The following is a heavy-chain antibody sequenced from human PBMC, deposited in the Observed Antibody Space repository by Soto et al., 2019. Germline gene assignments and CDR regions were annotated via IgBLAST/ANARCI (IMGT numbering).Heavy chain of an antibody. Sequence: EVQLVESGGGLVQPGGSLRLSCAASGFTFNNYYMVWVRQAPGRGLEWVANINQDGSAKYYVDSVKGRFTISRDNAKSSLYLQINSLRAEDTATYSGGRGFGGTHWGQGALVTVSS. CDR2: INQDGSAK. CDR3: GRGFGGTH. V-gene: IGHV3-7*05. J-gene: IGHJ4*02. CDR1: GFTFNNYY. D-gene: IGHD2-15*01.